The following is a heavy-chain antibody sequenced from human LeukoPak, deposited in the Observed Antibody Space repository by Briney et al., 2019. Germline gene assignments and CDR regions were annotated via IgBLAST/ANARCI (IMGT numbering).Heavy chain of an antibody. Sequence: GGSLRLSCAASGFTVSSNYMSWVRQAPGKGLEWVSVINSGGNIYYADSVKGRFTISRDNSKNTLYLQMNSLRAEDTAVYYCARGGYYGSGGPGTFDIWAKGQWSPSLQ. CDR3: ARGGYYGSGGPGTFDI. CDR1: GFTVSSNY. J-gene: IGHJ3*02. V-gene: IGHV3-66*01. D-gene: IGHD3-10*01. CDR2: INSGGNI.